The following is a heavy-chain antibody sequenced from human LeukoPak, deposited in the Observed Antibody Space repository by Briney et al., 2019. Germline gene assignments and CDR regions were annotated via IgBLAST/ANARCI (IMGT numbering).Heavy chain of an antibody. D-gene: IGHD3-10*01. Sequence: SETLSLTCAVYGGSFSGYYWSWIRQPPGKGLEWIGEINHSGSTNYNPSLKSRVTISVDTSKNQFPLKLSSVTAADTAVYYCARGRMVRGVIIKGTFDYWGQGTLVTVSS. V-gene: IGHV4-34*01. J-gene: IGHJ4*02. CDR2: INHSGST. CDR3: ARGRMVRGVIIKGTFDY. CDR1: GGSFSGYY.